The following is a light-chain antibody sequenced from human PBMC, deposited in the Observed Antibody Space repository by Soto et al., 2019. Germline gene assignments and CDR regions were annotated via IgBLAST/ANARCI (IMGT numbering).Light chain of an antibody. CDR1: QSVDSRY. Sequence: ENVLTQSPGTLSLSPGERATLSCGASQSVDSRYLAWYQQKPGQAPRVIIYATSSRATGIPDRFSGSGSGTDFTLTINRLEPEDFAVYYCQQYGNSPLYTFGQGTRLEVK. V-gene: IGKV3-20*01. J-gene: IGKJ2*01. CDR3: QQYGNSPLYT. CDR2: ATS.